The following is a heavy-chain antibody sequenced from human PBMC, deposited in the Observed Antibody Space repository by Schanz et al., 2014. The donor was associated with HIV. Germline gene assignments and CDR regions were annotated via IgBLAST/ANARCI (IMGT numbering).Heavy chain of an antibody. D-gene: IGHD6-13*01. Sequence: EVQLVESGGGLVQPGGSLKLSCIASGFHFSGAAMHWVRQAPGKGLEWVSGISGGGGSTYYADSVNGRFTISRDNAKNSMFLQMNSLRGEDTAVYYCAREKDLGYSSTLGFWGQGTLVTVSS. CDR1: GFHFSGAA. J-gene: IGHJ4*02. V-gene: IGHV3-23*04. CDR3: AREKDLGYSSTLGF. CDR2: ISGGGGST.